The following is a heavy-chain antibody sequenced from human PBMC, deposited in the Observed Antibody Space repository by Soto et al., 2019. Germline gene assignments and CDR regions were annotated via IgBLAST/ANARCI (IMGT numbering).Heavy chain of an antibody. D-gene: IGHD3-3*01. J-gene: IGHJ6*03. CDR1: GFTVSSNY. V-gene: IGHV3-66*01. Sequence: GGSLRLSCAASGFTVSSNYMSWVRQAPGKGLEWVSVFYSGGSTYYADSVKGRFTISRDNSKNTLYLQMNSLRAEDTAVYYCARVLAANDFWSGYYAYYYYYYMDVWGKGTTVTVSS. CDR3: ARVLAANDFWSGYYAYYYYYYMDV. CDR2: FYSGGST.